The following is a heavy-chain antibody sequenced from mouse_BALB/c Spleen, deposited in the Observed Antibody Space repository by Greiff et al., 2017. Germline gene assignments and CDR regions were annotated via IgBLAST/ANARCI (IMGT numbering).Heavy chain of an antibody. V-gene: IGHV5-4*02. CDR1: GFTFSDYY. J-gene: IGHJ1*01. CDR2: ISDGGSYT. D-gene: IGHD2-12*01. Sequence: DVQLVESGGGLVKPGGSLKLSCAASGFTFSDYYMYWVRQTPEKRLEWVATISDGGSYTYYPDSVKGRFTISRDNAKNNLYLQMSSLKSEDTAMYYCARGYDGYFDVWGAGTTVTVSS. CDR3: ARGYDGYFDV.